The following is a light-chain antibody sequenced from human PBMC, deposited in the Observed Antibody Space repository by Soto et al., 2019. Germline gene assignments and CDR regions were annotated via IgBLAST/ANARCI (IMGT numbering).Light chain of an antibody. V-gene: IGKV3-20*01. CDR3: QHYGYSRWT. CDR2: GVY. Sequence: IVLTQSPGTLSLSPGERATLSCRASLTGNNNYLAWYQHTSGQAPRLLIYGVYTRATGIPDRFTGSGSGTEFTLTITRLEPEDSAVYFCQHYGYSRWTFGQGTKVEIK. J-gene: IGKJ1*01. CDR1: LTGNNNY.